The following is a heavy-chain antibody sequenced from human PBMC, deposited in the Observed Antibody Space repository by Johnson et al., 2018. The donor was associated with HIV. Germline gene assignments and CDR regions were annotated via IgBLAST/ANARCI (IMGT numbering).Heavy chain of an antibody. CDR3: ARVGGLYYYDSSGYRDDAFDI. CDR1: GFTVSSNY. Sequence: EVQLVESGGGLVQPGGSLRLSCAASGFTVSSNYMSWVRQAPGKGLEWVSVIYSGGSTYYADSVQGRFTISRDNSKNTLYLQMNSLRTEETAVYYCARVGGLYYYDSSGYRDDAFDIWGQGTMVTVSS. V-gene: IGHV3-66*02. J-gene: IGHJ3*02. D-gene: IGHD3-22*01. CDR2: IYSGGST.